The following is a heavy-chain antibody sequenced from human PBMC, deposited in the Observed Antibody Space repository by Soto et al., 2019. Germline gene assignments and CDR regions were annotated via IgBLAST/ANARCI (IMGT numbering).Heavy chain of an antibody. CDR3: ARDLWGYCGTDCYPLDV. D-gene: IGHD2-21*02. V-gene: IGHV4-30-2*01. CDR2: IYHSGST. Sequence: SETLSLTCAVSGGSISSGGYSWSWIRQPPGKGLEWIGYIYHSGSTYYNPSLKSRVTISVDRSKNQFSLMLTSVTAADTAVYYCARDLWGYCGTDCYPLDVWGQGTTVTVSS. J-gene: IGHJ6*02. CDR1: GGSISSGGYS.